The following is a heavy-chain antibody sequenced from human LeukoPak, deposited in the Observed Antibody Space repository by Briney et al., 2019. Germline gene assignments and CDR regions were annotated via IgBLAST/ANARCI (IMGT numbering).Heavy chain of an antibody. J-gene: IGHJ4*02. CDR3: ARDDSSGYYYASLDY. D-gene: IGHD3-22*01. CDR1: GFTFSSYA. CDR2: ISYDGSNK. Sequence: GGSLRLSCAAAGFTFSSYAMHWVRQAPGKGLEWGAVISYDGSNKYYADSVKGRFAISRDNSTNTLYLQMNSLRAEDTAVYYCARDDSSGYYYASLDYWGQGTLVTVSS. V-gene: IGHV3-30*09.